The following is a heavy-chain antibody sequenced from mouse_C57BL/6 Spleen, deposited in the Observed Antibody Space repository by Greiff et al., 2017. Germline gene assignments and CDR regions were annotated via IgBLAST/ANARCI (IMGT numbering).Heavy chain of an antibody. J-gene: IGHJ1*03. D-gene: IGHD1-1*01. CDR1: GFTFSDYY. V-gene: IGHV5-16*01. CDR3: ARERYYGSSLSYWYFDV. Sequence: EVQLVESEGGLVQPGSSMKLSCTASGFTFSDYYMAWVRQVPEKGLEWVANINYDGSSTYYLDSLKSRFIISRDNAKNILYLQMCRLKSEDTATYYCARERYYGSSLSYWYFDVWGTGTTVTVSS. CDR2: INYDGSST.